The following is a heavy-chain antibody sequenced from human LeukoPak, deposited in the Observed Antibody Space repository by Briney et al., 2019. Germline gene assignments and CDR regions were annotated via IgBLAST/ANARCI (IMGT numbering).Heavy chain of an antibody. Sequence: PSETLSLTCTVSGGPISSYYWSSIRQPPGKGLEWIGYIYYSGSTNYNPSLKSRVTISVDTSKNQFSLKLSSVTAADTAVYYCTRVDVWGKGTTVTVSS. CDR3: TRVDV. CDR2: IYYSGST. CDR1: GGPISSYY. V-gene: IGHV4-59*01. J-gene: IGHJ6*04.